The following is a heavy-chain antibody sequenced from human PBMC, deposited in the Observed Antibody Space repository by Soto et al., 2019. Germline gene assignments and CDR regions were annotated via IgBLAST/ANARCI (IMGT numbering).Heavy chain of an antibody. CDR1: GDSISSYY. Sequence: SETLSLTCTVSGDSISSYYWSWIRQPPGKGLEWIGYIYYSGGTYYNPSLKSRVTISVDTSKNQFSLKLSSVTAADTAVYYCARAEVHYYYGMDVWGQGTTVTVSS. V-gene: IGHV4-59*08. CDR3: ARAEVHYYYGMDV. CDR2: IYYSGGT. D-gene: IGHD2-2*01. J-gene: IGHJ6*02.